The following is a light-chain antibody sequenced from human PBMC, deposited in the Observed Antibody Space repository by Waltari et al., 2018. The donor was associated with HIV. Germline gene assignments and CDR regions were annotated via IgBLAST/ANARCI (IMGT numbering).Light chain of an antibody. V-gene: IGLV1-47*01. CDR3: AAWDDNLSGWV. CDR2: RNK. Sequence: QSVLTQPPSASGTPGQSVTISCSGSSSNIGSNYVYWYQQLPGTAPKLLIYRNKRRPSGVPDRCSGFKSGTSASLAISGLRSEDEADYYCAAWDDNLSGWVFGGGSKLTIL. CDR1: SSNIGSNY. J-gene: IGLJ3*02.